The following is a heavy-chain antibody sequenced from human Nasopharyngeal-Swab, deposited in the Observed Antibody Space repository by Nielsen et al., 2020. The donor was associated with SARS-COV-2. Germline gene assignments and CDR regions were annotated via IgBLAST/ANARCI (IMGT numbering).Heavy chain of an antibody. J-gene: IGHJ4*02. CDR3: ARAGGGYTYADY. CDR1: GFTFSNYA. Sequence: GGSLRLSCTASGFTFSNYAIHWVRQAPGKGLGWVTVISYDGSNKYYADSVKGRFTISRDNSKNTLYLQMNSLRAEDTAVYYCARAGGGYTYADYWGRGTLVTVSS. CDR2: ISYDGSNK. V-gene: IGHV3-30-3*01. D-gene: IGHD5-18*01.